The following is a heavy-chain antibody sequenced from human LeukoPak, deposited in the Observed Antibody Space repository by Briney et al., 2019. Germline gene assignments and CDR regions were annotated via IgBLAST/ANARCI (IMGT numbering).Heavy chain of an antibody. CDR1: GFTFSSYG. V-gene: IGHV3-33*06. Sequence: GGSLRLSCAASGFTFSSYGMHWVRQAPGKGLEWVAIIWYDGNKYYADSVKGRFTTSRDNSKNTLYLQINSLRAEDTAMYYCAKEISLNDAFDIWGQGTMVTVSS. CDR3: AKEISLNDAFDI. D-gene: IGHD2-15*01. J-gene: IGHJ3*02. CDR2: IWYDGNK.